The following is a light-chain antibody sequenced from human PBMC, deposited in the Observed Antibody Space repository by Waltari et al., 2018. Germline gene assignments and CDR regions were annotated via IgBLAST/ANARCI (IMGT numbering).Light chain of an antibody. CDR2: WAS. Sequence: DIVMTQSPEFLAVPLGERATIKCKSSQSVLYSSNNKNYLAWYQQKPGQPPKLLIHWASNRESGVPDRFSGSGSGTDFTLTISSLQAEDVAVYYCQQYYAVRRTFGQGTKVEV. CDR3: QQYYAVRRT. V-gene: IGKV4-1*01. CDR1: QSVLYSSNNKNY. J-gene: IGKJ1*01.